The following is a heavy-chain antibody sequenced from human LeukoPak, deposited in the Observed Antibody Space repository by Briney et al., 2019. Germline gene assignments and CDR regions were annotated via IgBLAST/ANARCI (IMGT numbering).Heavy chain of an antibody. CDR1: GFTFSSYG. J-gene: IGHJ4*02. CDR2: ISGSGGST. Sequence: GGSLRLSCAASGFTFSSYGMSWVRQAPGKGLEWVSAISGSGGSTYYADSVKGRFTISRDNSKNTLYLQMNSLRAEDTAVYYCAKDRSIVANTIILVYWGQGTLVTVSS. D-gene: IGHD5-12*01. CDR3: AKDRSIVANTIILVY. V-gene: IGHV3-23*01.